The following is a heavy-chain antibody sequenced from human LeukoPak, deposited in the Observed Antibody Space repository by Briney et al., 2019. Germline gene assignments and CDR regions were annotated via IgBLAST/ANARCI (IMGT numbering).Heavy chain of an antibody. J-gene: IGHJ5*02. V-gene: IGHV3-49*04. Sequence: GGSLRLSCTASGFTLGDYAMSCVREAPGKGVEGVGFIRSKAYSWTTEYAASVKGRFTITRDDSKCIAYLQMNSLKTEDTVVYCGTRAHFSNWFDPWGQGTLVTVSS. CDR1: GFTLGDYA. CDR3: TRAHFSNWFDP. D-gene: IGHD2/OR15-2a*01. CDR2: IRSKAYSWTT.